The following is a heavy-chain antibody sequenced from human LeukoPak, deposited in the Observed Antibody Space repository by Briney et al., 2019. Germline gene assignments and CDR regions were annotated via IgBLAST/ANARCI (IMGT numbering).Heavy chain of an antibody. CDR3: AREAAAGTRQLFFDY. D-gene: IGHD6-13*01. J-gene: IGHJ4*02. Sequence: ASVKVSCKASGYTFTSYGISWVRQAPGQGLEWMGWISAYNGNTNYAQKLQGRVTMTTDTSTSTAYMELRSLRSDDTAVYYCAREAAAGTRQLFFDYWGQGPLVTVSS. CDR1: GYTFTSYG. CDR2: ISAYNGNT. V-gene: IGHV1-18*01.